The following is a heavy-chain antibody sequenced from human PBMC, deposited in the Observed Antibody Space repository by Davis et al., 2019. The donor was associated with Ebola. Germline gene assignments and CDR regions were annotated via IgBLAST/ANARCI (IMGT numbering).Heavy chain of an antibody. V-gene: IGHV3-33*01. CDR1: GFTFSSYG. CDR3: ARAIDY. CDR2: IWYDGSNK. Sequence: PGGSLRLSCAASGFTFSSYGMHWVRQAPGKGLEWVAVIWYDGSNKYYADSVKGRFTISRDNAKNSLYLQMNSLRAEDTAVYYCARAIDYWGQGTLVTVSS. J-gene: IGHJ4*02.